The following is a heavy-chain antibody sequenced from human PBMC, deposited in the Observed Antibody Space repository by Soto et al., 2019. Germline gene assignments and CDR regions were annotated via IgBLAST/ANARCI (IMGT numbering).Heavy chain of an antibody. J-gene: IGHJ4*02. V-gene: IGHV3-23*01. CDR1: GFSFTAYI. D-gene: IGHD5-12*01. Sequence: EVHLLESGGDLVQPGGSLRLSCAASGFSFTAYIMSWFRQAPGQGLEWVSAISVSGDKTYYADSVKGRFTIPRDDAKNTLYLQLNSLRVDDTAIYYCAKGGWLDDCGQGTLVTVSS. CDR2: ISVSGDKT. CDR3: AKGGWLDD.